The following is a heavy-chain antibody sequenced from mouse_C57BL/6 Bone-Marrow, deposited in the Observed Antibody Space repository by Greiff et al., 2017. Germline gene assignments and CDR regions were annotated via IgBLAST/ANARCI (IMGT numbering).Heavy chain of an antibody. Sequence: QVQLQQPGAELVKPGASVKMSCKASGYTFTSYWITWVKQRPGQGLAWIGDIYPGSGSTNYNEKFKSKATLTVDTSSSTAYMQLSSLTSEDSAVYYCARYITTASEYLDDWGQGTTLTVSS. CDR2: IYPGSGST. CDR3: ARYITTASEYLDD. V-gene: IGHV1-55*01. CDR1: GYTFTSYW. J-gene: IGHJ2*01. D-gene: IGHD1-1*01.